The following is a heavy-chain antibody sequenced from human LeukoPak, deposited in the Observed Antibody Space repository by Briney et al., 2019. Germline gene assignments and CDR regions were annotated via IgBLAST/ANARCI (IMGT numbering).Heavy chain of an antibody. CDR2: ISASGGST. CDR1: GFTFTNYA. V-gene: IGHV3-23*01. CDR3: ARALTTLTYEGY. D-gene: IGHD1-1*01. J-gene: IGHJ4*02. Sequence: QAGGSLRLSCAASGFTFTNYAMTWVRQAPGKGLEWVSVISASGGSTYYADSVKGRFTVSRDNAKDSLYLQMNSLRAEDTAVYYCARALTTLTYEGYWGQGTLVTVSS.